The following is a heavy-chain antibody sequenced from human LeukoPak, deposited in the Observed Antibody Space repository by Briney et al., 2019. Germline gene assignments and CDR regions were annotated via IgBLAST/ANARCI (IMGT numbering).Heavy chain of an antibody. Sequence: SETLSLTCTVSGGSISNYYWNWIRQPPGKGLEWIGYIYYTGNTNYDPSLKSRVTISVDTSKNQFSLKLSSVTAADTAVYYCARDRLQLQSWGQGTLVTVSS. CDR1: GGSISNYY. V-gene: IGHV4-59*01. D-gene: IGHD1-1*01. J-gene: IGHJ5*02. CDR3: ARDRLQLQS. CDR2: IYYTGNT.